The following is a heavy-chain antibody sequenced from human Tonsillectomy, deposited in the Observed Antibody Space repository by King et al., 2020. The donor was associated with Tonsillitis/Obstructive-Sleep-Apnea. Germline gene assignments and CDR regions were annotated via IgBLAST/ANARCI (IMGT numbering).Heavy chain of an antibody. CDR2: IYFSGST. CDR3: ARVSPYYYDSSGYYDY. Sequence: VRLQESGPGLVKPSQTLSLTCTVSGGSISSGGYYWSWIRQHPGEGLEWIGYIYFSGSTYYNPSLKSRVTISVDTSKNQFSLKLSSVTAADTAVYYCARVSPYYYDSSGYYDYWGQGTLVTVSS. V-gene: IGHV4-31*03. J-gene: IGHJ4*02. CDR1: GGSISSGGYY. D-gene: IGHD3-22*01.